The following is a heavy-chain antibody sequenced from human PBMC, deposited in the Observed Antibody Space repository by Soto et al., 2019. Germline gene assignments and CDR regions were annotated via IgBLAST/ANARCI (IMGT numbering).Heavy chain of an antibody. Sequence: PGGSLRLSCAASGFTFSDHYMDWVRQAPGKGLEWVGRTRNKANSYTTEYAASVKGRFTISRDDSKNSLYLQMNSLKTEDTAVYYCARYDWPGNRNALDYWGQGTLVTVSS. CDR3: ARYDWPGNRNALDY. D-gene: IGHD1-1*01. CDR1: GFTFSDHY. V-gene: IGHV3-72*01. CDR2: TRNKANSYTT. J-gene: IGHJ4*02.